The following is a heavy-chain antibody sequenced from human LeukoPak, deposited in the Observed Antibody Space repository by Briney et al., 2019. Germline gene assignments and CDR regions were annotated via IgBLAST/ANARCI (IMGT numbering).Heavy chain of an antibody. V-gene: IGHV3-49*04. J-gene: IGHJ4*02. Sequence: TGGSLRLSCTASGFTIGDYAMSWVRQAPGKGLEWVGFIRSRTHGGTTEFAAPVKDRFSISRDDSKRIAYLQMNSLKTEDTAVYYCTRDGIPETNWSGYYIDYWGQGTLVTVSS. CDR1: GFTIGDYA. CDR2: IRSRTHGGTT. D-gene: IGHD3-3*01. CDR3: TRDGIPETNWSGYYIDY.